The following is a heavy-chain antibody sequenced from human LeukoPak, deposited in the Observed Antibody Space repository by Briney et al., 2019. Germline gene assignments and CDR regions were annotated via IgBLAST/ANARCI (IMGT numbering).Heavy chain of an antibody. V-gene: IGHV3-33*06. CDR2: IWYDGSNK. J-gene: IGHJ6*03. CDR1: GFTFSSYG. D-gene: IGHD1-26*01. CDR3: AKDGPPRGYYYYYMDV. Sequence: PGRSLRLSCAASGFTFSSYGMHWVRQAPGKGLEWVAVIWYDGSNKYYADSVKGRFTISRDNSKNTLYLQMNSLRAEDTAVHYCAKDGPPRGYYYYYMDVWGKGTTVTVSS.